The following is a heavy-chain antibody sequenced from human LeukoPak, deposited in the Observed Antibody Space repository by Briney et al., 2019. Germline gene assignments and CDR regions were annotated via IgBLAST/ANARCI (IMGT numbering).Heavy chain of an antibody. V-gene: IGHV1-46*01. CDR1: GYTFTSYY. J-gene: IGHJ4*02. D-gene: IGHD6-19*01. CDR3: ARDVRLAVAAPDY. CDR2: INPSGGST. Sequence: GASVKVSCKASGYTFTSYYMHWVRQAPGQGLEWMGIINPSGGSTSYAQKFQGRVTMTRDTSISTAYMELSSLRSDDTAVYYCARDVRLAVAAPDYWGQGTLVTVSS.